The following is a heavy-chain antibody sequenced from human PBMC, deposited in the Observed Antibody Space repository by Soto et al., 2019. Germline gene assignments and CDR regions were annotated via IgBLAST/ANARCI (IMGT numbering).Heavy chain of an antibody. CDR2: IGGSDGRT. D-gene: IGHD3-16*01. V-gene: IGHV3-23*01. Sequence: EVQLLESGGGLVQPGGSLRLSCAASGFTFTNYAMRWVRQAPGKGLEWISTIGGSDGRTYYADSVKGRFTISKDNSKNTLYLTMNNLRAEDTAIYYCARRGSDYSYFDYWGQGTLVTVSS. CDR1: GFTFTNYA. J-gene: IGHJ4*02. CDR3: ARRGSDYSYFDY.